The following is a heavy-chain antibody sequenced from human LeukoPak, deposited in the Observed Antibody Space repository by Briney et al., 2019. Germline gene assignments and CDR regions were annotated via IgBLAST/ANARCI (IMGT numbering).Heavy chain of an antibody. J-gene: IGHJ4*02. D-gene: IGHD3-10*01. V-gene: IGHV3-48*04. CDR3: ARAPMVRGAKASGYFDY. CDR2: ISSSSSTI. CDR1: GFTFGSYS. Sequence: PGGSLRLSCAAPGFTFGSYSMNWVRQAPGKGLEWVSYISSSSSTIYYADSVKGRFTISRDNAKNSLYLQMNSLRAEDTAVYYCARAPMVRGAKASGYFDYWGQGTLVTVSS.